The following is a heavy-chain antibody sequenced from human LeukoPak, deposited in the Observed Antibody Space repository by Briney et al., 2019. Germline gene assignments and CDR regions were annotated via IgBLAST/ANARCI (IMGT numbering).Heavy chain of an antibody. CDR1: GFTVSSDY. CDR2: IYSGGRT. CDR3: ARDSEVGSSTNSPEFFYFDN. V-gene: IGHV3-66*01. J-gene: IGHJ4*02. D-gene: IGHD2-2*01. Sequence: GGSLRLSRAVSGFTVSSDYMNWVRQAPGKGLEWVSVIYSGGRTHYADSVKGRFTISRDKSKNTLFLQMNFLSVEDTAVYYCARDSEVGSSTNSPEFFYFDNWGQGTMVTVSS.